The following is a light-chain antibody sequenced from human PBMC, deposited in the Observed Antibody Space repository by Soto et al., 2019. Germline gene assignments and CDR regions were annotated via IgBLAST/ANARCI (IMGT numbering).Light chain of an antibody. Sequence: DIQMTQSPSSLSASLGDRVTITCRASQSISNFLNWVQHKPGNAPKVLISAASTLQSGVPPRFSGSESGTDFTLTISSLQPEDSASYYCQQYYNSVRTFGGGTKGESK. J-gene: IGKJ4*01. CDR1: QSISNF. CDR2: AAS. V-gene: IGKV1-39*01. CDR3: QQYYNSVRT.